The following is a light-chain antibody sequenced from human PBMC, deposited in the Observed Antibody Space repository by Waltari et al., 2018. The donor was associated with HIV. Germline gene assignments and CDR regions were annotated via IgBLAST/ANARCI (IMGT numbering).Light chain of an antibody. Sequence: QSVLTQPPSASGTPGQRVTISCSGRSSNIGSNTVNWYQQLPGTAPKLLIYSNHQRPSGVPDRFSGSKSGTSASLAISGLQSEDEADYYCAAWDDSLNGYVFGTGTKVTVL. V-gene: IGLV1-44*01. J-gene: IGLJ1*01. CDR2: SNH. CDR1: SSNIGSNT. CDR3: AAWDDSLNGYV.